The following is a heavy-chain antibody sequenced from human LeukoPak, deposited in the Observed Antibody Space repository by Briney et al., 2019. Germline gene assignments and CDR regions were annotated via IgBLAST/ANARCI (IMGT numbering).Heavy chain of an antibody. D-gene: IGHD5-12*01. V-gene: IGHV4-4*07. CDR3: ARDRSGYSEYYFDH. J-gene: IGHJ4*02. CDR1: GGSTNTYC. CDR2: IYPSGST. Sequence: SETLSLTCTVSGGSTNTYCWSWIRQPVEKGLEWIGRIYPSGSTYYNPSLKSRVTISIDKSKNQFSLRLTSVTAADTAVYYCARDRSGYSEYYFDHWGQGSLVTVSS.